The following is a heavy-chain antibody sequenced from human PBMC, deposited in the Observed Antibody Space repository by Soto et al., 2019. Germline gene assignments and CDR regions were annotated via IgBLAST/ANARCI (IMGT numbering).Heavy chain of an antibody. CDR2: ISDRATGRS. CDR3: TTRLTAHCDF. CDR1: GFTFSHYT. J-gene: IGHJ4*02. V-gene: IGHV3-23*01. D-gene: IGHD2-21*02. Sequence: EVHLLESGGGLVHPGGSLTLSCVGSGFTFSHYTLSWVRQAPGKGPEWVSTISDRATGRSQHSDSVRGRFVVSRDDSRNTVYLQMASLRAEDTALYYCTTRLTAHCDFWGQGARVTVSS.